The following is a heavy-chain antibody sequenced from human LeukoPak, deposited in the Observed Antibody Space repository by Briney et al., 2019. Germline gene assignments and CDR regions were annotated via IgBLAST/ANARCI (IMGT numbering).Heavy chain of an antibody. CDR2: IYYSGRT. CDR3: ARVISTLRVDWSGYYVDF. CDR1: GGSISSSSYY. V-gene: IGHV4-39*07. D-gene: IGHD3-3*01. J-gene: IGHJ4*02. Sequence: KPSETLSLTCTVSGGSISSSSYYWGWIRQPPGKGLEWIGSIYYSGRTYYNPSLKSRVTISVDTSKNQFSLKLTSVTAADTAVYYCARVISTLRVDWSGYYVDFWGQGSLVTVSS.